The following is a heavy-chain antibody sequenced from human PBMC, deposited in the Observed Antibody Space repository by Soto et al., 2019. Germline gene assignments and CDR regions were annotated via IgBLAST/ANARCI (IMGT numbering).Heavy chain of an antibody. CDR2: IYYSGST. D-gene: IGHD3-22*01. Sequence: SETLSLTCTVSGGSISSYYWSWIRQPPGKGLEWIGYIYYSGSTNYNPSLKSRVTISVDTSKNQFSLKLSSVTAADTAVYYCARSLDDSSGYYYFAYWGQGTLVTVS. CDR3: ARSLDDSSGYYYFAY. CDR1: GGSISSYY. J-gene: IGHJ4*02. V-gene: IGHV4-59*01.